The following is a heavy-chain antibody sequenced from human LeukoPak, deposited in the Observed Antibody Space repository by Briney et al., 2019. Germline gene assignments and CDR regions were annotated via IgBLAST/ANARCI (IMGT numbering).Heavy chain of an antibody. CDR1: GFTFSSYS. V-gene: IGHV3-53*01. CDR2: IYSDNT. D-gene: IGHD4/OR15-4a*01. Sequence: GGSLRLSCAASGFTFSSYSMNWVRQAPGKGLECVSFIYSDNTHYSDSVKGRFTISRDNSKNTLYLQMNALRAEDRAVYYCASRAGAYSHPYDYWGQGTLVTVSS. J-gene: IGHJ4*02. CDR3: ASRAGAYSHPYDY.